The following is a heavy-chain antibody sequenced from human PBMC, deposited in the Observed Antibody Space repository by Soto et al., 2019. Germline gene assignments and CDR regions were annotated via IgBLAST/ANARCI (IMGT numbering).Heavy chain of an antibody. D-gene: IGHD6-13*01. CDR1: GFTFDDYG. Sequence: RPGGSLRLSCAASGFTFDDYGMSWARQAPGKGLEWVSGVNWNGGSTGYADSVKGRFTISRDNAKNSLYLQMNSLRAEDTAVYYCARDLGSSWYPEYFQHWGQGTLVTVSS. CDR3: ARDLGSSWYPEYFQH. CDR2: VNWNGGST. V-gene: IGHV3-20*04. J-gene: IGHJ1*01.